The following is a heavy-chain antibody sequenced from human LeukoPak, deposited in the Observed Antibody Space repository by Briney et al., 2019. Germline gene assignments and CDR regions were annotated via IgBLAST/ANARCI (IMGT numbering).Heavy chain of an antibody. D-gene: IGHD3-10*01. CDR3: ARGRGKLYYFDY. J-gene: IGHJ4*02. V-gene: IGHV4-34*01. CDR2: INHSGST. Sequence: SETLSLTCAVYGGSLSGYYWSWIRQPPGKGLEWIGEINHSGSTNYNPSLKRRVTISVDTTKNQFSLKLSSVTAADTAVYYWARGRGKLYYFDYWGEGELVTASP. CDR1: GGSLSGYY.